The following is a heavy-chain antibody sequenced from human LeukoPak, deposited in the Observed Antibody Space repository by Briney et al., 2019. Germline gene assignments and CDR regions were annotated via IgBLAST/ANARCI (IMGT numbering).Heavy chain of an antibody. D-gene: IGHD2-15*01. CDR3: ARALRNCSGGSCYPSLHFDY. CDR2: IYHSGST. V-gene: IGHV4-30-2*01. Sequence: SQTLSLTCAVSGGSISSGGYSWSWLRQPPGKGLEWIGYIYHSGSTYYNPSLKSRVTISVDRSKNQFSLKLSSVTAADTAVYYCARALRNCSGGSCYPSLHFDYWGQGTLVTVSS. CDR1: GGSISSGGYS. J-gene: IGHJ4*02.